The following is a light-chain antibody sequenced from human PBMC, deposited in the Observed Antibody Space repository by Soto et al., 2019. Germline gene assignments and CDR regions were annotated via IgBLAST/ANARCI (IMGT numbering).Light chain of an antibody. V-gene: IGLV1-47*01. CDR3: AAWDDSLSGLYV. CDR2: RNN. J-gene: IGLJ1*01. CDR1: SSNIGSNY. Sequence: LTQPPSASGTPGQRVTISCSGSSSNIGSNYVYWYQQLPGTAPKLLIYRNNQRPSGVPDRFSGSKSGTSASLAISGLRSEDEADYYCAAWDDSLSGLYVFGTGTKVTVL.